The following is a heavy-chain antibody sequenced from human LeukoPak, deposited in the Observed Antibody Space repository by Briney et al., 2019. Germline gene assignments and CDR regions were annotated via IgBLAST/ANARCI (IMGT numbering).Heavy chain of an antibody. J-gene: IGHJ4*02. V-gene: IGHV3-74*03. CDR2: INSDGSNT. Sequence: GGSLRLSCAASGLTFSSYWMHWVRQAPGKGLVWVSSINSDGSNTMYADSVKGRFTISRDNAKDTLYLQMNSLGAEDTAVYYCARLPTGSSLHYWGQGTLVTVSS. D-gene: IGHD6-6*01. CDR3: ARLPTGSSLHY. CDR1: GLTFSSYW.